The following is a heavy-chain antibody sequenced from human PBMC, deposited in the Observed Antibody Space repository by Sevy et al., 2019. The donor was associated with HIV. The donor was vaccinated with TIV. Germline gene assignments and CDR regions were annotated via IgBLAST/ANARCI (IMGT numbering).Heavy chain of an antibody. D-gene: IGHD3-22*01. CDR2: ISAYNGNT. V-gene: IGHV1-18*01. Sequence: ASVKVSCKASDYTFSTQGFNWVRQAPGQGLEWMGWISAYNGNTKYAQKFQGRVTMTTDTSPSTAYMELGSLTSDDTAVYYCARDWAPGYYYDAIGVKRDYYFDYWGQGTLVTVSS. CDR1: DYTFSTQG. CDR3: ARDWAPGYYYDAIGVKRDYYFDY. J-gene: IGHJ4*02.